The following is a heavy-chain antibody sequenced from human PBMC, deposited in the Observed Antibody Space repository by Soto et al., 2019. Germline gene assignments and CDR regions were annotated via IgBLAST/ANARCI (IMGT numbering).Heavy chain of an antibody. CDR3: ARLPAIAFYYYYGMDV. CDR1: GGSFSGYY. Sequence: KPSETLSLTCAVYGGSFSGYYWSWIRQPPGKGLEWIGEINHSGSTNYNPSLKSRVTISVDTSKNQFSLKLSSVTAADTAVYYCARLPAIAFYYYYGMDVWGQGTTVTVSS. CDR2: INHSGST. J-gene: IGHJ6*02. D-gene: IGHD6-25*01. V-gene: IGHV4-34*01.